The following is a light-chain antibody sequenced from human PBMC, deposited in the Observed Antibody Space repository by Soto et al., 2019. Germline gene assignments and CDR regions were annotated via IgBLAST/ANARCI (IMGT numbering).Light chain of an antibody. J-gene: IGKJ5*01. V-gene: IGKV3-20*01. Sequence: EIVLTQSPATLSLSPWERATLSCRATQSVRSSLAWYLQQPGQAPRLLIYGVSNRATAIPDRFSGSGSGTDFTLTINRLEPEDFAVYYCQQYHNSPITLGQGTRLEIK. CDR2: GVS. CDR1: QSVRSS. CDR3: QQYHNSPIT.